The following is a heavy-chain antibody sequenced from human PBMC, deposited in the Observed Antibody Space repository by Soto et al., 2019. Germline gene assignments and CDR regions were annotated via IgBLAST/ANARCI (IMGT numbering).Heavy chain of an antibody. CDR2: IIPIFGTA. D-gene: IGHD4-4*01. J-gene: IGHJ4*02. V-gene: IGHV1-69*12. CDR1: GGTFSSYA. CDR3: ARDGGVYDYSPFDY. Sequence: QVQLVQSGAEVKKPGSSVKVSCKASGGTFSSYAISWVRQAPGQGLEWMGGIIPIFGTANYAQKFQGRVTITADESPSTAYMELSSLISEDTAVYYCARDGGVYDYSPFDYWGQGTLVTVSS.